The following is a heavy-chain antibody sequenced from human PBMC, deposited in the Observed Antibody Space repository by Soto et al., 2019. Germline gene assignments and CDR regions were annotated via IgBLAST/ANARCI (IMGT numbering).Heavy chain of an antibody. V-gene: IGHV1-24*01. Sequence: ASVKVSCKVSGYSLNELCMHWVRQPPGKGLEWIGGFDPEEGKMIYAQNFQGRVTMTEDTSTDTAYMELNSLTSEDTAIYYCATDLGVALAPLSILYLQQWGQGPVVTVYS. CDR3: ATDLGVALAPLSILYLQQ. CDR1: GYSLNELC. D-gene: IGHD3-10*01. J-gene: IGHJ1*01. CDR2: FDPEEGKM.